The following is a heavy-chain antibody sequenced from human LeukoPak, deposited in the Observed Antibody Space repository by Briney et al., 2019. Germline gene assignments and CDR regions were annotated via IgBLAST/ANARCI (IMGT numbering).Heavy chain of an antibody. CDR2: IIPIFGTA. V-gene: IGHV1-69*05. Sequence: SVKVSCKASGGTFSSYAISWVRQAPGQGLEWMGGIIPIFGTANYAQKFQGRVTITTDESTSTAYMELSSLRSEDTAVYYCARENYYDSSGYLYYFDYWGQRTLVTVSS. D-gene: IGHD3-22*01. J-gene: IGHJ4*02. CDR3: ARENYYDSSGYLYYFDY. CDR1: GGTFSSYA.